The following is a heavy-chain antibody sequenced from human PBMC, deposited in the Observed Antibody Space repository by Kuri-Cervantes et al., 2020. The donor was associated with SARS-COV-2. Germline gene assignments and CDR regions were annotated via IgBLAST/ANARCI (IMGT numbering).Heavy chain of an antibody. CDR3: AKDRVGVQDF. CDR2: IYSCGST. J-gene: IGHJ4*02. V-gene: IGHV3-66*03. CDR1: GFTVSSNY. Sequence: GESLRLSCAVSGFTVSSNYMSWVRQAPGKGLEWVSVIYSCGSTYYADSVKGRFTISRDNSQNTLYLHMKSLRSEDTAMYYCAKDRVGVQDFWGQGTLVTVSS. D-gene: IGHD2-8*01.